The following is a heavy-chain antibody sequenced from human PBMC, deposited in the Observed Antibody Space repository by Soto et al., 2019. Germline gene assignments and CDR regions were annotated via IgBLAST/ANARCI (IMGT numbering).Heavy chain of an antibody. D-gene: IGHD3-10*01. CDR1: GYSFTSLH. Sequence: ASVKVSCKASGYSFTSLHFNWVRQATGQGLEWLGWMNPHSGDTGFAQRFQGRDTMTRNASINPAHMDLRSLRSQDTAVYCCARGSPGPVDHWGQGTQVTV. V-gene: IGHV1-8*01. CDR3: ARGSPGPVDH. CDR2: MNPHSGDT. J-gene: IGHJ4*02.